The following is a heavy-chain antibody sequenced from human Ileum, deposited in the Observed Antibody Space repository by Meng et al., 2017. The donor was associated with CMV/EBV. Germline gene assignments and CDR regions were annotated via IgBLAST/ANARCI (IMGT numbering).Heavy chain of an antibody. Sequence: GGSLRLSCAGSGFTFSNCAMTWVRQAPGKGLEWVSAITVSGGGRYYAGSVKGRFTISRDNSQNTLYLQMNSLRAEDTAVYYCARGILIVPVATGFDYWGQGTMVTVSS. V-gene: IGHV3-23*01. D-gene: IGHD2-2*01. CDR1: GFTFSNCA. CDR2: ITVSGGGR. CDR3: ARGILIVPVATGFDY. J-gene: IGHJ4*02.